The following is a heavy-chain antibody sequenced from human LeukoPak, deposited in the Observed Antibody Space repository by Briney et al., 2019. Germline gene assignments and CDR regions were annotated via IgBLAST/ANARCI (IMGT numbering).Heavy chain of an antibody. D-gene: IGHD3-10*01. V-gene: IGHV1-18*04. J-gene: IGHJ6*03. CDR3: ARAHEVLWFGELSLYMDV. Sequence: GASVKVSCKASGYTFTSYYMHGGGQAPGEGREWRGWISAYNGNTNYAQKLQGRVTMTTDPSTTTAYMELRSLRSDDTAVYYCARAHEVLWFGELSLYMDVWGKGTTVTVSS. CDR2: ISAYNGNT. CDR1: GYTFTSYY.